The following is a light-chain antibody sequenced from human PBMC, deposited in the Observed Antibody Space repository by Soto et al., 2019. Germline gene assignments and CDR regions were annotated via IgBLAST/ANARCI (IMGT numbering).Light chain of an antibody. CDR3: GTWDDSLSAGV. Sequence: QSVLTQPPSVSAAPGQKVTISCSGSSSNIGNNYVSWYQQVPGTAPKLLIGDNNKRPSGIPDRFSGSKSGTSATLGITGLQTGDEADYYCGTWDDSLSAGVFGGGTKLTVL. J-gene: IGLJ3*02. V-gene: IGLV1-51*01. CDR1: SSNIGNNY. CDR2: DNN.